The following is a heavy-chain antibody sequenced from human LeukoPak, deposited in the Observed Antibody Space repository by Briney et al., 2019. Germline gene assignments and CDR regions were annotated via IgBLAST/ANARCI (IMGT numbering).Heavy chain of an antibody. D-gene: IGHD3-10*01. Sequence: SETLSLTCTVSGGSISSYYWSWIRQPPGKGLEWIGYIYYSGSTNYNPSLKSRVTISVDTSKNQFSLKLSSVTAADTAVYYCARERIGESWFDPCGQGTLVTVSS. CDR3: ARERIGESWFDP. CDR1: GGSISSYY. J-gene: IGHJ5*02. CDR2: IYYSGST. V-gene: IGHV4-59*01.